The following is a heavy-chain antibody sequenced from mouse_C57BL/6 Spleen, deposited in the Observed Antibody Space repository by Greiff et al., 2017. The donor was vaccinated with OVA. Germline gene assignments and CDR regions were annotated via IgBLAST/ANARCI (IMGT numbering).Heavy chain of an antibody. CDR2: ISYDGSN. D-gene: IGHD1-1*02. V-gene: IGHV3-6*01. Sequence: EVKLVESGPGLVEPSQSLSLTCSVTGYSITSGYYWNWIRQFPGNKLEWMGYISYDGSNNYNPSLKNRISITRDTSKNQFFLKLNSVTTEDTATYYCARDRGSYDAMDYWGQGTSVTVSS. CDR3: ARDRGSYDAMDY. J-gene: IGHJ4*01. CDR1: GYSITSGYY.